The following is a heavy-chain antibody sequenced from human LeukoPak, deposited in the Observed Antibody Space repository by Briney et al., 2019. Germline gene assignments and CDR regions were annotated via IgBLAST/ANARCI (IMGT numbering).Heavy chain of an antibody. CDR2: INAGNGNT. J-gene: IGHJ3*02. Sequence: ASVKVSCKASGYTFTSYAMHWVRQAPGQRLEWMGWINAGNGNTKYSQKFQGRVTITRDTSASTAYMEPSSLRSEDTAVYYCAAKGGYYYDAFDIWGQGTMVTVSS. CDR1: GYTFTSYA. CDR3: AAKGGYYYDAFDI. D-gene: IGHD3-22*01. V-gene: IGHV1-3*01.